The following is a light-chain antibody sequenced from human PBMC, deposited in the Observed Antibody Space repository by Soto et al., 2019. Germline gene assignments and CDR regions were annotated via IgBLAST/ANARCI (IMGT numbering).Light chain of an antibody. Sequence: EIVLTQSPGTLSLSPGERATLSCRASQSVSSSYLAWYQQKPGQAPRLLIYGASSRATGIPDMFSGSGSGTDFALTISRLEPEDFAVYSCQQYGSSPYTFGQGTKLEIK. CDR2: GAS. V-gene: IGKV3-20*01. CDR1: QSVSSSY. J-gene: IGKJ2*01. CDR3: QQYGSSPYT.